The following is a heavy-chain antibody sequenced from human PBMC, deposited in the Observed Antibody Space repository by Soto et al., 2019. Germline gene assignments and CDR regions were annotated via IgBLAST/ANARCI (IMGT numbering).Heavy chain of an antibody. V-gene: IGHV1-69*08. CDR2: IIPILGIA. D-gene: IGHD6-13*01. CDR1: GGTFSSYT. J-gene: IGHJ5*02. Sequence: QVQLVQSGAEVKKPGSSVKVSCKASGGTFSSYTISWVRQAPGQGLEWMGRIIPILGIANYAQKFQGRVTITADKSTSTAYMELSSLRSEDTAVYYCARDLVRQQRFDPWGQGTLVTVSS. CDR3: ARDLVRQQRFDP.